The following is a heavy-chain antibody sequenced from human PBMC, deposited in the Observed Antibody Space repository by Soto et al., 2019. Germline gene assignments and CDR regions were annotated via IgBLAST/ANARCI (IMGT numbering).Heavy chain of an antibody. CDR2: IYYSGNT. Sequence: SETLSLTCTVSGGSISSGDYYWGWIRQPPGQGLEWLGTIYYSGNTNYNPSLKSRVTISVDKSKSQFFLKLSSVTAADTAVYYCARLESYYFDYWGQGTLVTVSS. CDR3: ARLESYYFDY. CDR1: GGSISSGDYY. D-gene: IGHD3-3*01. J-gene: IGHJ4*02. V-gene: IGHV4-61*05.